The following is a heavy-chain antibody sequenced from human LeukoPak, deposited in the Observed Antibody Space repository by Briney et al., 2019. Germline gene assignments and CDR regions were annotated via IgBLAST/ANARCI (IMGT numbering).Heavy chain of an antibody. D-gene: IGHD2-2*02. CDR2: FDPEDGET. Sequence: GASVKVSCKVSGYTLTELSMHWVRQAPGKGLEWMGGFDPEDGETIYAQKFQGRVTMTEDTSTDTAYMELSSLRSEDTAVYYCATELYCSSTSCYNYCYYGMDVWGQGTTVTVSS. J-gene: IGHJ6*02. CDR1: GYTLTELS. V-gene: IGHV1-24*01. CDR3: ATELYCSSTSCYNYCYYGMDV.